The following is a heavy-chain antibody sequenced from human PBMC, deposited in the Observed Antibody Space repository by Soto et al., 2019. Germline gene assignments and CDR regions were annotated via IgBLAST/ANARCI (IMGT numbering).Heavy chain of an antibody. CDR3: ARDQDLVYYYYGMDV. V-gene: IGHV3-30-3*01. J-gene: IGHJ6*02. CDR1: GFTFSSYA. D-gene: IGHD2-15*01. CDR2: ISYDGSNK. Sequence: GGSLRLSCAASGFTFSSYAMHWVRQAPGKGLEWVAVISYDGSNKYYADSVKGRFTISRDNSKNTLYLQMNSLRAEDTAVYYCARDQDLVYYYYGMDVWGQGTTVTVSS.